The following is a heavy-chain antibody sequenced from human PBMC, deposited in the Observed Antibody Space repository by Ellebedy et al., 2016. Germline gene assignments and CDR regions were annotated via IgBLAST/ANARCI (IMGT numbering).Heavy chain of an antibody. Sequence: GGSLRLSXAASGFTFDDYAMHWVRQAPGKGLEWVSGISWNSGNTAYAESVKGRCTISRDNAKNSLYLQMNSLRTEDTALYYCARDNGRYFEWLGADPQDHWGQGTLVTVSS. CDR1: GFTFDDYA. V-gene: IGHV3-9*01. D-gene: IGHD3-9*01. CDR3: ARDNGRYFEWLGADPQDH. CDR2: ISWNSGNT. J-gene: IGHJ4*02.